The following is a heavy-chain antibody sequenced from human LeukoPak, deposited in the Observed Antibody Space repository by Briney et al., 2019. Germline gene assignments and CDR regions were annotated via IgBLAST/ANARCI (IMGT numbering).Heavy chain of an antibody. D-gene: IGHD1-7*01. V-gene: IGHV4-59*01. CDR3: ARPTSWVNYFDP. CDR2: IYYGGST. CDR1: RGSMSGYY. J-gene: IGHJ5*02. Sequence: SETLSLTCTVSRGSMSGYYWSWIRQPPGKGLEWIGYIYYGGSTNYNPSLKSRVTISVDTSKNQFSLKLSSVTAADTAVYYCARPTSWVNYFDPWGQGTLVTVSS.